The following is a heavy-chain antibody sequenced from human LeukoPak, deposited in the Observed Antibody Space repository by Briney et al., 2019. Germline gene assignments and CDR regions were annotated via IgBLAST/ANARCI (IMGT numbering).Heavy chain of an antibody. J-gene: IGHJ3*02. CDR1: GFTFSSYW. D-gene: IGHD3-3*01. Sequence: GGSLRLSCAASGFTFSSYWMHWVRQAPGKGLVWVSRINSDGSSTSYADSVKGRFTISRDNAKNTPYLQMNSLRAEDTAVYYCARPGYYDFWSGYPEYAFDIWGQGTMVTVSS. CDR2: INSDGSST. CDR3: ARPGYYDFWSGYPEYAFDI. V-gene: IGHV3-74*01.